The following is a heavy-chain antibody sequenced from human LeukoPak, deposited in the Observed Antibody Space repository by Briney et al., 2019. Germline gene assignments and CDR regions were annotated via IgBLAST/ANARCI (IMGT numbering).Heavy chain of an antibody. CDR1: GYTFTSYD. Sequence: ASVKVSCKASGYTFTSYDINWVRQATGQGLEWMGWMNPNSGNTGYAQKFQGRVTMTRNTSISTAYMELSSLRSEDTAVYYCARGDSSGWTSGYYYYMDVWGKGTTVTVSS. V-gene: IGHV1-8*01. CDR3: ARGDSSGWTSGYYYYMDV. D-gene: IGHD6-19*01. CDR2: MNPNSGNT. J-gene: IGHJ6*03.